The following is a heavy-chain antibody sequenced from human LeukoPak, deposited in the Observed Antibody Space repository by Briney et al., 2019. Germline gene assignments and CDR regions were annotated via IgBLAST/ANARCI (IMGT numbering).Heavy chain of an antibody. V-gene: IGHV1-69*05. J-gene: IGHJ5*02. D-gene: IGHD2-2*01. CDR2: IIPIFGTA. CDR3: ARERPEPAATDNWFDP. CDR1: GGTFSSYA. Sequence: ASVKVSCKASGGTFSSYAISWVRQAPGQGLEWMGRIIPIFGTANHAQKFQGRVTITTDESTSTAYMELSSLRSEDTAVYYCARERPEPAATDNWFDPWGQGTLVTVSS.